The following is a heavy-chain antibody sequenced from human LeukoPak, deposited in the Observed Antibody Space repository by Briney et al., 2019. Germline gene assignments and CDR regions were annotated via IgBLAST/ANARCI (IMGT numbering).Heavy chain of an antibody. V-gene: IGHV3-30*04. Sequence: SGGSLRLSCAASGFTFSSYAMYWVRQAPGKGLQWVATILYDGSNKYYVDSVKGRFTISRDNAKNTLYLQMNSLRAEDTAVYYCLTDYYYMDVWGEGTTVTVSS. CDR1: GFTFSSYA. J-gene: IGHJ6*03. CDR3: LTDYYYMDV. CDR2: ILYDGSNK.